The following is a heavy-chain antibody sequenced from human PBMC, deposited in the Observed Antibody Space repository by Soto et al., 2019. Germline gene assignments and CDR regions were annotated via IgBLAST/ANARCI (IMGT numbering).Heavy chain of an antibody. V-gene: IGHV3-53*04. D-gene: IGHD3-9*01. CDR1: GFTVSSNY. Sequence: ESGGGLVQPGGSLRLSCAASGFTVSSNYMSWVRQAPGKGLEWVSLIYSGGSTYYADSVKGRFTISRHNSKTTLYLQMSSLRAEDTAVYYCAKTAKYYDILTGYLDSWGQGTLVTVSS. J-gene: IGHJ4*02. CDR2: IYSGGST. CDR3: AKTAKYYDILTGYLDS.